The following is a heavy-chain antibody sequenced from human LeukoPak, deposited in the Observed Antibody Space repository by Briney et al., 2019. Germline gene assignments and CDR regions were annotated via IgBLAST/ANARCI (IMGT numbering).Heavy chain of an antibody. D-gene: IGHD3-22*01. Sequence: PSETLSLTCSVSGDSVSRSDSYWDWIRQPPGKGLQWIGTIYYSGRTYYSPSLKSPVTMSVDTSNTQFSLNLRSVTAADTAVYYCARRRYYDGSGYLEWGQGTLLSVSS. J-gene: IGHJ1*01. V-gene: IGHV4-39*01. CDR2: IYYSGRT. CDR3: ARRRYYDGSGYLE. CDR1: GDSVSRSDSY.